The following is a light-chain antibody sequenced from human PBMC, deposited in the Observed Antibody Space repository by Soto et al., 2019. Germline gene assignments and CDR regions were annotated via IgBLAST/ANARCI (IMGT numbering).Light chain of an antibody. V-gene: IGLV2-14*01. CDR2: DVS. CDR3: SSYTSSSTLV. J-gene: IGLJ1*01. Sequence: QSALTQHASVSGSPGQSITISCTGTSSDVGGYNYVSWYQRHPGKAPKLMIYDVSNRPSGVSNRFSGSKSGNTASLTISGLQAEDEADYYCSSYTSSSTLVFGTGTKVTVL. CDR1: SSDVGGYNY.